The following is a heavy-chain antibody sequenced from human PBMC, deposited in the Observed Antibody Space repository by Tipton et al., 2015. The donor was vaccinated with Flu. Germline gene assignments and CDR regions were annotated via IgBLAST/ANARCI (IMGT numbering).Heavy chain of an antibody. D-gene: IGHD5-24*01. Sequence: LRLSCTVSGGSISSYYWSWIRQPAGKGLEWIGRIYTSGSTNYNPSLKSRVTISVDTSKNQFSLKLSSVTAADTAMYYCARVGDGYAYDYWGQGTLVTVSS. CDR2: IYTSGST. V-gene: IGHV4-4*07. CDR1: GGSISSYY. J-gene: IGHJ4*02. CDR3: ARVGDGYAYDY.